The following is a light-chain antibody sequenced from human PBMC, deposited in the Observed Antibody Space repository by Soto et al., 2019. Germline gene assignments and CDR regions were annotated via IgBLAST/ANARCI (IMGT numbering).Light chain of an antibody. CDR1: TSNIGNNF. CDR3: QSYDSSLTALV. Sequence: QSVLTQPPSVSAAPGQTVTISCSGSTSNIGNNFVSWYQQFPGTAPKLLIYGNNNRPSGVPDRFSGSQSGTSASLAITGLQAEDEADYYCQSYDSSLTALVFGGGTKLTVL. J-gene: IGLJ2*01. CDR2: GNN. V-gene: IGLV1-40*01.